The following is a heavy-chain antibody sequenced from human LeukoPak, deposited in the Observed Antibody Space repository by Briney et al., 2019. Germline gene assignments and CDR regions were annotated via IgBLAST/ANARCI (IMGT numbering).Heavy chain of an antibody. CDR3: ASTAAPSRPYYYYYGMDV. J-gene: IGHJ6*04. V-gene: IGHV3-30*04. D-gene: IGHD2-2*01. CDR2: ISYDGSNK. Sequence: GGSLRLSCAASGFTFSSYAMHWVRQAPGKGLEWVAVISYDGSNKYYADSVKGRFTISRDNSKNTLYLQMNSLRAGDTAVYYCASTAAPSRPYYYYYGMDVWGKGTTVTVSS. CDR1: GFTFSSYA.